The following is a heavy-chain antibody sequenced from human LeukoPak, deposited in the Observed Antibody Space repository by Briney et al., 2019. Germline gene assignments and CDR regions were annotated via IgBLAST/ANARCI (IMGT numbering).Heavy chain of an antibody. CDR2: INHSGST. D-gene: IGHD2-2*01. Sequence: SETLSLTCAVYGGSFSGYYWSWIPQPPGKGLEWIGEINHSGSTNYNPSLKSRVTTSVDTSKNQFSLKLSSVTAADTAVYYCARGTVPAASNPPAFDYWGQGTLVTVST. CDR3: ARGTVPAASNPPAFDY. CDR1: GGSFSGYY. V-gene: IGHV4-34*01. J-gene: IGHJ4*02.